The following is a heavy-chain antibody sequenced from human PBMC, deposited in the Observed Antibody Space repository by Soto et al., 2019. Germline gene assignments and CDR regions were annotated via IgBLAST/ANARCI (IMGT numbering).Heavy chain of an antibody. CDR1: GFTFGDYD. CDR3: TRGTTD. D-gene: IGHD4-17*01. J-gene: IGHJ4*02. V-gene: IGHV3-49*03. CDR2: IRSKAYGGTT. Sequence: GESLKIYCPASGFTFGDYDMSWFRQAPGKGLAWVGFIRSKAYGGTTEYAPTVKCRFTSSRDDSKTIAYLQMNSLKTEDTAVYYCTRGTTDWGQGTLVTVSS.